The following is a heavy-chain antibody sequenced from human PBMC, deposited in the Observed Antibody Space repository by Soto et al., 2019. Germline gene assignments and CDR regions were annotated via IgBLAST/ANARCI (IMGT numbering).Heavy chain of an antibody. CDR2: IYYSGST. D-gene: IGHD6-13*01. CDR1: GGSLSSGGYS. CDR3: ARGAIVAADD. J-gene: IGHJ4*02. Sequence: QVQLQESGPGLVKPSQTLSLTCTVSGGSLSSGGYSWSWIRQHPGKGLEWIGYIYYSGSTYYNPSLESRVTISVVTSKNQFSLKLSSVTAADTAVYYCARGAIVAADDWGQGTLVTVS. V-gene: IGHV4-31*03.